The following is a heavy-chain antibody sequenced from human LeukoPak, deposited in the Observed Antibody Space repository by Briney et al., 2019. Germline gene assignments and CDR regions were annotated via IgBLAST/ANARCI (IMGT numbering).Heavy chain of an antibody. J-gene: IGHJ2*01. Sequence: GGSLRLSCAASGLTFSSYSMNWVRQAPGKGLEWVAFIRYDGSNKYYVDSVKGRFTISRDNSKNTLYLQMNSLRAEDTAVYYCAKPSLYYYDTSGYYRYWYFDLWGRGTLVTVSS. CDR1: GLTFSSYS. CDR2: IRYDGSNK. V-gene: IGHV3-30*02. CDR3: AKPSLYYYDTSGYYRYWYFDL. D-gene: IGHD3-22*01.